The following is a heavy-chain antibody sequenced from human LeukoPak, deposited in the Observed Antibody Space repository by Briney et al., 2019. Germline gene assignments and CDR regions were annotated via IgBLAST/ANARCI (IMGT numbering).Heavy chain of an antibody. CDR3: ARGMSTAMVTPDY. Sequence: PGGSLRLSCAASGFTFSSYSMNWVRQAPGKGLEWVSSISSSSSYIYYADSVKGRFTISRDNAKNSLYLQMNSLRAEDTAVYYCARGMSTAMVTPDYWGQGTLVTVSS. V-gene: IGHV3-21*01. D-gene: IGHD5-18*01. CDR1: GFTFSSYS. CDR2: ISSSSSYI. J-gene: IGHJ4*02.